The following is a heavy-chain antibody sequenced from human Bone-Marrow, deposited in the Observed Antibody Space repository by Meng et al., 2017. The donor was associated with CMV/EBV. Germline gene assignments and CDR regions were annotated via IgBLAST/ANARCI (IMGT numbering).Heavy chain of an antibody. Sequence: SVKVSCKASGGTFSSYAISWVRQAPGQGLEWMGGIIPIFGTANYAQKFQGRVTITTDESTSTAYMELSSLRSEDTAVYYCAREPAFCGGDCYWFDPWGQGTLVTVSS. V-gene: IGHV1-69*05. J-gene: IGHJ5*02. CDR1: GGTFSSYA. CDR3: AREPAFCGGDCYWFDP. D-gene: IGHD2-21*01. CDR2: IIPIFGTA.